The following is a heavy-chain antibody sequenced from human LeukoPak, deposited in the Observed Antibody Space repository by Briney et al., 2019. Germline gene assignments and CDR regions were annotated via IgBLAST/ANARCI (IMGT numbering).Heavy chain of an antibody. CDR2: INTNTGNP. J-gene: IGHJ6*02. CDR3: ARELEVLRYFDWLTSRYYYYGMDV. Sequence: GASVTVSCKASGYTFTSYAMNWVRQAPGQGLEWMGWINTNTGNPTYAQGFTGRFVFSLDTSVSTAYLQISSLKAEDTAVYYCARELEVLRYFDWLTSRYYYYGMDVWGQGTTVTVSS. V-gene: IGHV7-4-1*02. D-gene: IGHD3-9*01. CDR1: GYTFTSYA.